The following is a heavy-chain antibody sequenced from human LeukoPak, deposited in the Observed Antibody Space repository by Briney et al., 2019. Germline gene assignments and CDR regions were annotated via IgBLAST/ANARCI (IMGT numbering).Heavy chain of an antibody. CDR2: ISSSSSYI. V-gene: IGHV3-21*01. D-gene: IGHD1-26*01. CDR1: GFTFSSYS. J-gene: IGHJ4*02. CDR3: ARVPGYTRGSSS. Sequence: GGSLRLSCAPSGFTFSSYSMNWVRQAPGKGLEWVSSISSSSSYIYYADSVKGRFTISRDNAKNSLYLQMNSLRAEDTAVYYCARVPGYTRGSSSCGQGTLVTVSS.